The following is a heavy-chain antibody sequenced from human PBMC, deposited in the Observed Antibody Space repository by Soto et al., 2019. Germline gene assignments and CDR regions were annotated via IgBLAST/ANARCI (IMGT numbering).Heavy chain of an antibody. D-gene: IGHD4-17*01. CDR2: FSAGGRA. J-gene: IGHJ4*02. CDR3: AKESLPEHYGDTLFDY. V-gene: IGHV3-23*01. Sequence: EVQLLESGGALVRPGGSLRLSCAVSGFSFNNYALSWVRQAPGKGLEWVSTFSAGGRAYYAASVQGRFTIARDSSQDTVHLQISDLRPEDTAVYYCAKESLPEHYGDTLFDYWGQGTRVTVSS. CDR1: GFSFNNYA.